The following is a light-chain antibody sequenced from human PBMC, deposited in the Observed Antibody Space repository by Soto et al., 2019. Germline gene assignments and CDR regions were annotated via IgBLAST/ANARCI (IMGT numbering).Light chain of an antibody. Sequence: DIQMTHSPPTLSAFVGDRVSITCRASQNISRWLAWYQQKPGKAPKLLIYDGSTLESGVPSRFSGSGSGTEFILTISSLQPDDFATYYCQQYDSYSWTFGQGTEVDIK. CDR3: QQYDSYSWT. CDR1: QNISRW. V-gene: IGKV1-5*01. J-gene: IGKJ1*01. CDR2: DGS.